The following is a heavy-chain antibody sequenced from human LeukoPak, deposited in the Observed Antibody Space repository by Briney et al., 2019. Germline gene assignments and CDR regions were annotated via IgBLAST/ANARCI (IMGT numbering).Heavy chain of an antibody. CDR3: AREGGRDGYIHTYFDH. J-gene: IGHJ4*02. CDR1: GFTFSSYW. D-gene: IGHD5-24*01. Sequence: GGSLRLSCAASGFTFSSYWMSWVRQAPGKGLEWVANIKQDGSEKYYVDSVKGRFTISRDNAKNSLYLQMNSLRAEDTAVYYCAREGGRDGYIHTYFDHWGQGTLVTVSS. V-gene: IGHV3-7*01. CDR2: IKQDGSEK.